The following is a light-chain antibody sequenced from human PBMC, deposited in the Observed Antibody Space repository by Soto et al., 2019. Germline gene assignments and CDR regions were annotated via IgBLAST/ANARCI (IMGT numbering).Light chain of an antibody. CDR2: KAS. J-gene: IGKJ1*01. V-gene: IGKV1-5*03. CDR1: QSISPW. Sequence: DIQMTQSPSTLSASVGDRVTITCRASQSISPWLAWYQQKPGKPPNLLIYKASSLESGVPARFSGSGSGTEFTLTISSLQPDDFATYYCLQYNTYPWTFGQGTKVDI. CDR3: LQYNTYPWT.